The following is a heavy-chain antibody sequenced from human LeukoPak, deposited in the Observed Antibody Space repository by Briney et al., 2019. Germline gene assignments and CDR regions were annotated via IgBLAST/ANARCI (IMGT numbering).Heavy chain of an antibody. Sequence: PGGSLRLSCAASGFTFSSYTMKWVRQAPGKGLEWVSSISSSSSYIYYADSVKGRLTISRDNAKNSLYLQMNSLRAEDTAVYYCARDPTPRYCSGGSCYTHYGMDVWGQGTTVTVSS. J-gene: IGHJ6*02. V-gene: IGHV3-21*01. CDR3: ARDPTPRYCSGGSCYTHYGMDV. D-gene: IGHD2-15*01. CDR2: ISSSSSYI. CDR1: GFTFSSYT.